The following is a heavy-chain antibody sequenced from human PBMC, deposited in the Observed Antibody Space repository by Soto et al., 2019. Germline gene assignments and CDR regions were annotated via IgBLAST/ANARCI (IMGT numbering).Heavy chain of an antibody. CDR1: GYSFTSYW. V-gene: IGHV5-10-1*01. CDR3: AVWGSSADYYYYGMDV. J-gene: IGHJ6*02. CDR2: IDPSDSYT. Sequence: PGESLKISCKGSGYSFTSYWISWVRQMPGKGLEWMGRIDPSDSYTNYSPSFQGHVTISADKSISTAYLQWSSLKASDTAMYYCAVWGSSADYYYYGMDVWGQGTTVTVSS. D-gene: IGHD6-6*01.